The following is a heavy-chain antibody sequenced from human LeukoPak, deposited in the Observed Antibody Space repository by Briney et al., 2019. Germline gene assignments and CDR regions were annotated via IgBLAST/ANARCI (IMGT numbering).Heavy chain of an antibody. V-gene: IGHV1-18*01. D-gene: IGHD4-17*01. CDR2: ISAYNGNT. Sequence: PGASVKVSCKASGYTFTSYGISWVRQAPGQGLEWMGWISAYNGNTNYAQKLQGRVTMTTDTSTSTAYMELRSLRSDDTAVYYCARDRAPYNGDNGCDYWGQGTLVTVSS. CDR1: GYTFTSYG. CDR3: ARDRAPYNGDNGCDY. J-gene: IGHJ4*02.